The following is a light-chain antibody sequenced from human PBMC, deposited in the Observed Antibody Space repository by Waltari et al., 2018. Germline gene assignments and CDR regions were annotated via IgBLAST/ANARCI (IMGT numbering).Light chain of an antibody. CDR2: GAS. CDR1: QSVNSNY. V-gene: IGKV3-20*01. CDR3: QQYGSSPPYT. J-gene: IGKJ2*01. Sequence: EIVLTQSPGTLSLSPGERATLSCRASQSVNSNYLAWYQQKPGHAPRLLIYGASSRATGIPDRFSGSGSGTDFIFTISRLEPEDFAVYYCQQYGSSPPYTFGQGTKLEIK.